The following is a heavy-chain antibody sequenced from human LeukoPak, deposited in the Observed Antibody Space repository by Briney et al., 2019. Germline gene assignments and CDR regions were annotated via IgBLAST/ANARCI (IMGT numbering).Heavy chain of an antibody. CDR1: GFTFSDYY. V-gene: IGHV3-11*01. CDR2: ISSSGSTI. J-gene: IGHJ4*02. Sequence: PGGSLRLSCAASGFTFSDYYMSWIRQAPGKGLEWVSYISSSGSTIYYADSVKGRFTISRVNAKNSLYLQMNSLRAEDTAVYYCARDLDMTTVTTPFDYWGQGTLVTVSS. CDR3: ARDLDMTTVTTPFDY. D-gene: IGHD4-17*01.